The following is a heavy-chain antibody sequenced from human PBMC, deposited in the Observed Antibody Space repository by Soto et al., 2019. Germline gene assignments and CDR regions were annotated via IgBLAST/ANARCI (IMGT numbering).Heavy chain of an antibody. Sequence: PGGSLRLSCAASGFTFSSHAMSWVRQAPGKGLEWVSAISGSGGSTYYADSVKGRFTISRDNSQNTLFLQMNSLSAEDTAVYYCARGVCTGDSCYYPYWGQGTLVTVSS. CDR1: GFTFSSHA. CDR3: ARGVCTGDSCYYPY. V-gene: IGHV3-23*01. J-gene: IGHJ4*02. CDR2: ISGSGGST. D-gene: IGHD2-15*01.